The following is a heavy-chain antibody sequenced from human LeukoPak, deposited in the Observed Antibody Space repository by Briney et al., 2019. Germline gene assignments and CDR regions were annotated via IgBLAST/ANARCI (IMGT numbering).Heavy chain of an antibody. CDR1: GFTFSSYS. Sequence: PGGSLRLSCAASGFTFSSYSMNWVRQAPGKGLEWVSSISSSSSYIYYADSVKGRSTISRDNAKNSLYLQMNSLRAEDTAVYYCARDLTSIAAAGPDAFDIWGQGTMVTVYS. J-gene: IGHJ3*02. V-gene: IGHV3-21*01. D-gene: IGHD6-13*01. CDR3: ARDLTSIAAAGPDAFDI. CDR2: ISSSSSYI.